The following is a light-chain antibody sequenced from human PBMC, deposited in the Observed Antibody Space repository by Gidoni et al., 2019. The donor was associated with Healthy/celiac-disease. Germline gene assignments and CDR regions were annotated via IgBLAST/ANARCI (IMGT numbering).Light chain of an antibody. Sequence: EIVMRQSPAPLSASPGERATLSCRASQSVNSNLAWYQQKPGKAPRLLIYGASTSATGIPARFSGSGSGTEFTLTISSLQSEDFAVYYCQQYNNWPPYTFGQGTKLEIK. CDR3: QQYNNWPPYT. CDR1: QSVNSN. V-gene: IGKV3-15*01. CDR2: GAS. J-gene: IGKJ2*01.